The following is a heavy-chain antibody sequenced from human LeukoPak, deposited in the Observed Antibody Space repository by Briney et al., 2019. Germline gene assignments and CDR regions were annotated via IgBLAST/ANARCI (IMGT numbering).Heavy chain of an antibody. CDR3: AYSRWGDAFDI. Sequence: GGSLRLSCAASGFTVSSNYMSWVRQAPGKGLEWVSVIYSGGSTYYADSVKGRFTISRDNSKNTLYLQMNSLRAEDTAVYYCAYSRWGDAFDIWGQGTMVTVSS. D-gene: IGHD6-13*01. J-gene: IGHJ3*02. CDR2: IYSGGST. V-gene: IGHV3-66*01. CDR1: GFTVSSNY.